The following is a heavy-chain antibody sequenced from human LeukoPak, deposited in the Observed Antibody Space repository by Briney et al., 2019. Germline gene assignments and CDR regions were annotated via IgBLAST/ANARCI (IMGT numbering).Heavy chain of an antibody. CDR1: GFTFSSYA. CDR3: AREIGRYQLLFSFDY. V-gene: IGHV3-30-3*01. D-gene: IGHD2-2*01. CDR2: ISYDGSNK. J-gene: IGHJ4*02. Sequence: GGSLRLSCAASGFTFSSYAMHWVRQAPGKGLEWVAVISYDGSNKYYADSVKGRFTISRDNSKNTLYLQMNSLRVEDTAVYYCAREIGRYQLLFSFDYWGQGTLVTVSS.